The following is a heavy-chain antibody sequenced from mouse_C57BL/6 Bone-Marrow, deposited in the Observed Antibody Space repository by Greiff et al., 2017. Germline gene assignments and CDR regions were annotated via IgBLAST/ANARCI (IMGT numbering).Heavy chain of an antibody. CDR3: ARVGYFDY. J-gene: IGHJ2*01. CDR2: IDPSDSYT. CDR1: GYTFTSYW. V-gene: IGHV1-59*01. Sequence: QVQLQQPGAELVRPGPSVTLSCKASGYTFTSYWMHWVKQRPGQGLEWIGVIDPSDSYTNYNQKFKGKATLTVDTASSTAYMQLSSLTSEDSAVYYCARVGYFDYWGQGTTLTVSS.